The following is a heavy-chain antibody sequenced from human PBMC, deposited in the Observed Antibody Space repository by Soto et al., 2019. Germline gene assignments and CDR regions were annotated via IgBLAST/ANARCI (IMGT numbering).Heavy chain of an antibody. J-gene: IGHJ4*02. CDR1: GGSISSYY. D-gene: IGHD4-17*01. CDR3: ARGLRWKFLYYFDY. CDR2: IYYSGST. V-gene: IGHV4-59*01. Sequence: SETLSLTCTVSGGSISSYYWSWIRQPPGKGLEWIGYIYYSGSTNYNPSLKSRVTISVDTSKNQFSLKLSSVTAADTAVYYCARGLRWKFLYYFDYLGQGTLVTGSS.